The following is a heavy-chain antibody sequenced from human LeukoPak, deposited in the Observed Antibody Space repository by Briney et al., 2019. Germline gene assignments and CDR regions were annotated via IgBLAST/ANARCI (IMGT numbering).Heavy chain of an antibody. V-gene: IGHV3-21*01. D-gene: IGHD5/OR15-5a*01. CDR2: ISSGGDYI. CDR1: GXTFTSYS. CDR3: ARNMDIVSTIMVFDF. Sequence: SGGSLRLSCSASGXTFTSYSMDWARQAPGKGLEWVSSISSGGDYIFYADSVKGRFTISRDNAKNSVFLQMNSLIAEDTAVYFCARNMDIVSTIMVFDFWGQGTLVTVSS. J-gene: IGHJ4*02.